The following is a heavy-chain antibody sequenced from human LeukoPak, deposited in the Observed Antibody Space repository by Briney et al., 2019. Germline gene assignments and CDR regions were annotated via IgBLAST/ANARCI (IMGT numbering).Heavy chain of an antibody. CDR1: GYTFTSYG. CDR3: SCSSTSCYECYYYYMDV. J-gene: IGHJ6*03. D-gene: IGHD2-2*01. CDR2: ISAYNSNT. Sequence: ASVKVSCKASGYTFTSYGINWVRQAPGQGLEWMGWISAYNSNTHYAQKLQGRVTMTTDTSTSTAYMELSSLRSEDTAVYYCSCSSTSCYECYYYYMDVWGKGTTVTVSS. V-gene: IGHV1-18*01.